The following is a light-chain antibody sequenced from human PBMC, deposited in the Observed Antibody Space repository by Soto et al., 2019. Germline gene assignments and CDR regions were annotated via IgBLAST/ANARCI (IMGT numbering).Light chain of an antibody. CDR2: EVT. J-gene: IGLJ1*01. CDR1: SSDVGGYNA. Sequence: QSVLAQPASVSGSPGQTITISCTGTSSDVGGYNAVSWYQHHPGKVPKLIIYEVTHRPAGVSDRFSASKSGNTASLTISGLQAEDEADYYCNSFRVNRLYVFGTGTQLTVL. CDR3: NSFRVNRLYV. V-gene: IGLV2-14*01.